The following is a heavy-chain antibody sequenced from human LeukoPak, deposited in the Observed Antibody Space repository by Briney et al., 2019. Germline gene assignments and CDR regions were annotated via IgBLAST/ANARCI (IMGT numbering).Heavy chain of an antibody. V-gene: IGHV3-23*01. J-gene: IGHJ4*02. D-gene: IGHD6-19*01. Sequence: PGGSLSLSRAASGFIFRIYAMTWVRPAPGKGREWVSTFYETDKTDYAESVKGRFTITRDTSKNMLYLQMNSLRAEDTAIYYCAKRGAGSGGLHFWGQGTLVTVSS. CDR2: FYETDKT. CDR1: GFIFRIYA. CDR3: AKRGAGSGGLHF.